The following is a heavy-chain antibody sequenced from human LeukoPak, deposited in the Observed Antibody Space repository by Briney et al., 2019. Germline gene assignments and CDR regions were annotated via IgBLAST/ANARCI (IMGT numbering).Heavy chain of an antibody. V-gene: IGHV1-69*01. J-gene: IGHJ4*02. D-gene: IGHD4-17*01. CDR3: ARELGDTRGYFDY. Sequence: SVKVSCKASGGTFSSYAISWVRQAPGQGLEWMGGIIPIFGTANYAQKFQGRVTITADESTSTAYMELSSLRSEDMAVYYCARELGDTRGYFDYWGQGTLVTVSS. CDR2: IIPIFGTA. CDR1: GGTFSSYA.